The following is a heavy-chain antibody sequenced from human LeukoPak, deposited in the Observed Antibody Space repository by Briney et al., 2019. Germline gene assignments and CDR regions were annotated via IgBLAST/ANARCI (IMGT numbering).Heavy chain of an antibody. V-gene: IGHV4-34*01. Sequence: RASETLSLTCAVYGGSFSGYYWSWIRQPPGKGLEWIGEINHSGSTNYNPSLKSRVTISVDTSKNQFSLKLSSVTAADTAVYYCARGALYDYVWGSYRKTRGYNWFDPWGQGTLVTVPS. D-gene: IGHD3-16*02. J-gene: IGHJ5*02. CDR1: GGSFSGYY. CDR3: ARGALYDYVWGSYRKTRGYNWFDP. CDR2: INHSGST.